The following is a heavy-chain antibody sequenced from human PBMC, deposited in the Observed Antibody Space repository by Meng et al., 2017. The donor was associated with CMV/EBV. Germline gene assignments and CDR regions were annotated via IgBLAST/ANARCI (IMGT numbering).Heavy chain of an antibody. CDR3: AKEGGYNWNDEAFDI. J-gene: IGHJ3*02. CDR1: GFTFSSYG. V-gene: IGHV3-30*02. Sequence: GEPLKISCAASGFTFSSYGMHWARQAPGKGLEWVAFIRYDGNNKYYAESVKGRFTISRDNSKNTMNLKMNSLRAEETAVFYCAKEGGYNWNDEAFDIWGQGTMVTVSS. CDR2: IRYDGNNK. D-gene: IGHD1-1*01.